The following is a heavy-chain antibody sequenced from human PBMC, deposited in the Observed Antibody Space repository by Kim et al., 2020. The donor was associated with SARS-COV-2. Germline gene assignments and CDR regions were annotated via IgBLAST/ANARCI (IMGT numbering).Heavy chain of an antibody. Sequence: GGSLRLSCAASGFTFSSYGMHWVRQAPGKGLEWVAVIWDDGRNKYYADSVKGRFTISRDNSKNTLYLQMNSLRAEDTAVYYCARDPDSSGYEGSGDAFDIWGQGTLVTVSS. J-gene: IGHJ3*02. CDR3: ARDPDSSGYEGSGDAFDI. D-gene: IGHD3-22*01. CDR1: GFTFSSYG. V-gene: IGHV3-33*01. CDR2: IWDDGRNK.